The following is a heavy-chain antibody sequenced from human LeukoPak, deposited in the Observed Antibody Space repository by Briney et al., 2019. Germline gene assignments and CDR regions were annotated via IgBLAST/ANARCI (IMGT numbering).Heavy chain of an antibody. CDR2: ITLSRTTI. CDR3: ARETPDSSGWTAFDY. D-gene: IGHD6-25*01. J-gene: IGHJ4*02. V-gene: IGHV3-48*01. Sequence: GGALRLSCAASGFTFSNHNMNWVRQAPGKGLEGISYITLSRTTIYYADSVKVRFTISRDNAKNSLYLQMNSLRAEDTALYYCARETPDSSGWTAFDYWGQGTLVTVSS. CDR1: GFTFSNHN.